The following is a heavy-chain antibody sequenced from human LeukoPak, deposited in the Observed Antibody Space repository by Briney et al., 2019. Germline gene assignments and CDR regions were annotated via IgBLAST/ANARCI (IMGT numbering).Heavy chain of an antibody. V-gene: IGHV4-4*07. Sequence: SETLSLTCTVSGGSISSYYWSWIRQPAGKGLEWIGRIYTSGSTNYNPSLKSRVTMSVDTSKNQFSLKLSSVTAADTAVYYCARDAITIFGVVTSYYYYMDVWGKGTTVTVSS. CDR3: ARDAITIFGVVTSYYYYMDV. J-gene: IGHJ6*03. CDR1: GGSISSYY. CDR2: IYTSGST. D-gene: IGHD3-3*01.